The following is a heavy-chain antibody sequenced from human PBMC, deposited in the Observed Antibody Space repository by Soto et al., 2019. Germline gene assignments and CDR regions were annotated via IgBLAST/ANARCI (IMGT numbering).Heavy chain of an antibody. J-gene: IGHJ1*01. CDR1: GYSFTSHW. D-gene: IGHD2-15*01. CDR2: IHPSGDT. CDR3: VRGYCTTSPCSGDFQF. V-gene: IGHV1-46*01. Sequence: GESLKISCQGSGYSFTSHWISWVRQAPGQGLEWMGMIHPSGDTGYAQKFRGRVTMTIDTSTTTAYMELRNLTSEDTAVYFSVRGYCTTSPCSGDFQFWGQGTLVTVSS.